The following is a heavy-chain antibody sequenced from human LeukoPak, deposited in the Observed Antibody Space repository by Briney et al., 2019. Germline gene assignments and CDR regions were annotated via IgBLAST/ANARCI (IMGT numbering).Heavy chain of an antibody. V-gene: IGHV3-23*01. J-gene: IGHJ4*02. CDR1: GFTFSSYA. D-gene: IGHD6-19*01. CDR3: AKKLTGWSLHFDY. Sequence: GGSLRLSCAASGFTFSSYAMSWVRQAPGQGLEWVSAISDSGSRTYYADSVKGRFTITRDNSKNTLSLQMSSLRAEDTAVYYCAKKLTGWSLHFDYWGQGSLVTVSS. CDR2: ISDSGSRT.